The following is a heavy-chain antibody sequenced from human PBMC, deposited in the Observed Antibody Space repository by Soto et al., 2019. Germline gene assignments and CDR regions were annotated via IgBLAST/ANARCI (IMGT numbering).Heavy chain of an antibody. V-gene: IGHV2-70*13. CDR1: GFSLSTSGMC. Sequence: SGPTLVNPTQTLTLTCTFSGFSLSTSGMCVSWIRQPPGKALEWLALIDWDDDKYYSTSLKTRLTISKDTSKNQVVLTMTNMDPVDTARFYCARMSAAEYYYSGRDVGGQGTTVTVSS. CDR3: ARMSAAEYYYSGRDV. D-gene: IGHD6-13*01. CDR2: IDWDDDK. J-gene: IGHJ6*02.